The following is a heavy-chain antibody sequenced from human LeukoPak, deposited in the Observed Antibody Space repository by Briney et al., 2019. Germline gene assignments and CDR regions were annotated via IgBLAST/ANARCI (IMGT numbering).Heavy chain of an antibody. V-gene: IGHV4-34*01. CDR1: GGSFSGYY. CDR3: ARGQSL. J-gene: IGHJ3*01. Sequence: SETLSLTCAVYGGSFSGYYWSWIRQPPGKGLEWIGYINHSGSTNYNPSLKSRVTISVDTSKNQFSLKLSSVTAADTAVYYCARGQSLWGQGTMVTVSS. CDR2: INHSGST.